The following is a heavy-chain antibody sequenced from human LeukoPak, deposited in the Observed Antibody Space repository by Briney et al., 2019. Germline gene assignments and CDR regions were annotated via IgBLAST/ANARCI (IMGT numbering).Heavy chain of an antibody. CDR1: GYTFTSYD. V-gene: IGHV1-8*03. CDR3: ARAALDTAMVPPRYYYYYMDV. Sequence: ASVKVSCKASGYTFTSYDINWVRQATGQGLEWMGWMNPNSGNTGYAQKFQGRVTITRNTSISTAYMELSSLRSEDTAVYYCARAALDTAMVPPRYYYYYMDVWGKGTTVTVSS. J-gene: IGHJ6*03. D-gene: IGHD5-18*01. CDR2: MNPNSGNT.